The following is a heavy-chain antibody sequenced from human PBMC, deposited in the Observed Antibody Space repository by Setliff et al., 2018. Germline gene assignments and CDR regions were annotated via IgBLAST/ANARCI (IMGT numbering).Heavy chain of an antibody. J-gene: IGHJ4*02. V-gene: IGHV1-18*01. CDR1: GYTFTTYYG. CDR3: ARVESMVRGKNILRHFDY. CDR2: VTVYNGNT. Sequence: ASVKVSCKASGYTFTTYYGVTWVRQAPGQGLEWMGWVTVYNGNTKYAQNLQGRLTLTTDISTSTAYMELGSLTTDDTAVYYCARVESMVRGKNILRHFDYWGQGIQVTVSS. D-gene: IGHD3-10*01.